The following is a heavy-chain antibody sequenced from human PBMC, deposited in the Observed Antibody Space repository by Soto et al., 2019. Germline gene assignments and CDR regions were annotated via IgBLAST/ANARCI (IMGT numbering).Heavy chain of an antibody. CDR3: ARFPDITETTAPYCEY. CDR2: ISSSVSTI. Sequence: GGSLRLSCAASGFTFSDYYMSWIRQAPGKGLEWVSYISSSVSTIYYADSVKGRFNISRDNAKNSLYLQMNSLRAEDTAVYYCARFPDITETTAPYCEYSGQGTLVSVS. J-gene: IGHJ4*02. D-gene: IGHD1-7*01. CDR1: GFTFSDYY. V-gene: IGHV3-11*01.